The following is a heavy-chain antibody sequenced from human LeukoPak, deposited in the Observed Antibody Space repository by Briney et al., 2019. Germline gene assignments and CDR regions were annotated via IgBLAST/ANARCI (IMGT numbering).Heavy chain of an antibody. CDR3: ASEAHRGGGFDS. Sequence: PSETLSLTCTVSGDSISSSSFYWGWIRQPPGKGLEWIGSIYYSGSTYYNPSLKSRVTISVDTSKNQFSLKLSSVTAADTAVYYCASEAHRGGGFDSWGQGTLVTVSS. J-gene: IGHJ4*02. V-gene: IGHV4-39*01. CDR1: GDSISSSSFY. D-gene: IGHD3-16*01. CDR2: IYYSGST.